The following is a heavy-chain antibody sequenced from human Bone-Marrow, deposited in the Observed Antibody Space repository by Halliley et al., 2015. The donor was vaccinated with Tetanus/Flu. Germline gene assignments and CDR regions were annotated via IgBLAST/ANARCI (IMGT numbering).Heavy chain of an antibody. CDR3: ARHMVRGVSNWHFDL. V-gene: IGHV4-59*01. J-gene: IGHJ2*01. D-gene: IGHD3-10*01. CDR2: IYYTGHT. CDR1: GSSISSYY. Sequence: TLSLTCSVSGSSISSYYWSWIRLPPGKGLEWIGYIYYTGHTSYNPSLKSRINLSVDTSKNHFSLKLTSVTAADTAVYYCARHMVRGVSNWHFDLGGRGTLVSVSS.